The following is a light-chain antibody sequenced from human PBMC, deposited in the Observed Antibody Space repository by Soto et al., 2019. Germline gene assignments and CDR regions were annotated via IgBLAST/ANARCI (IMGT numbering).Light chain of an antibody. CDR2: EVS. CDR3: SSYSSTSTPWV. J-gene: IGLJ3*02. CDR1: SSDVGTYNF. V-gene: IGLV2-14*01. Sequence: QSALTQPASVSGSPGQSITISCTGTSSDVGTYNFVSWYQQHPGKAPKLMIYEVSSRPPGVSNRFSGSKSGNTASLTISGLQAEDEADYYCSSYSSTSTPWVFGGGTKVTVL.